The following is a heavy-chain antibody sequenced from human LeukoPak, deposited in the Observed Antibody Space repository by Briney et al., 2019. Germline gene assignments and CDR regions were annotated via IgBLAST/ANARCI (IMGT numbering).Heavy chain of an antibody. J-gene: IGHJ4*02. CDR1: GYTFTSHG. V-gene: IGHV1-18*01. Sequence: ASVKVSCKTSGYTFTSHGISWLRQAPGQGLEWMGWIRPSNGDTKYAEKVQGRLPMTTDTYTTTAYMELRSLRSDDTAVYYCARDWPTVIADYWGQGTLVTVSS. CDR3: ARDWPTVIADY. D-gene: IGHD4-11*01. CDR2: IRPSNGDT.